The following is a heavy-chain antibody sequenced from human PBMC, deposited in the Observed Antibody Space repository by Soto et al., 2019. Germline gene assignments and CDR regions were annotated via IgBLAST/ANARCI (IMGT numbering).Heavy chain of an antibody. D-gene: IGHD3-22*01. CDR3: VRDDGALAITH. J-gene: IGHJ4*02. CDR1: GASITSGGHY. V-gene: IGHV4-31*03. CDR2: IYSSGST. Sequence: QVQLQESGPGLLRPSETLSLTCTVSGASITSGGHYWSWIRQYPGKGLEWIAYIYSSGSTYFNPSLKRRVTISADTSKNQFSLKLSSVSAADTAVYYCVRDDGALAITHWGQGTLVTVSS.